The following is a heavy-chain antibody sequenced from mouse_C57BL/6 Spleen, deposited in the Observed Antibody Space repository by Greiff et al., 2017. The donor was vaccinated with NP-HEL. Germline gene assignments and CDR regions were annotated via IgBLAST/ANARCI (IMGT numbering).Heavy chain of an antibody. J-gene: IGHJ3*01. CDR2: IYPGSGST. Sequence: QVQLKQPGAELVKPGASVKMSCKASGYTFTSYWITWVKQRPGQGLEWIGDIYPGSGSTNYNEKFKGKATLTVDTSSSTAYMQLSSLTSEDSAVYYCARSNYYGSSTGFAYWGQGTLVTVSA. D-gene: IGHD1-1*01. CDR1: GYTFTSYW. V-gene: IGHV1-55*01. CDR3: ARSNYYGSSTGFAY.